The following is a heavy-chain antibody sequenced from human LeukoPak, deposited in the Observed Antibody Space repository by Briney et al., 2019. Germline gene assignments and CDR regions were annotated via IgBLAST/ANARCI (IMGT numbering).Heavy chain of an antibody. CDR2: IKQDGSEK. CDR1: GFTFSTYW. CDR3: ARGPNSNWSGLDF. D-gene: IGHD6-6*01. V-gene: IGHV3-7*01. Sequence: PGGSLRLSCAASGFTFSTYWMTWVRQAPGKGLEWVANIKQDGSEKNYVDSVKGRFTVSRDNAKNTLYLQVNNLRAEDTAVYYCARGPNSNWSGLDFWGQGTLLTVSS. J-gene: IGHJ4*02.